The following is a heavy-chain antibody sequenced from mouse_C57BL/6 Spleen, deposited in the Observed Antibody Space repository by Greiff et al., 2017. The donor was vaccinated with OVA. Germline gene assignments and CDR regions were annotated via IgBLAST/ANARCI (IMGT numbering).Heavy chain of an antibody. D-gene: IGHD1-1*01. Sequence: EVNVVESGGGLVQPGGSLSLSCAASGFTFTDYYMSWVRQPPGKALEWLGFIRNKANGYTTEYSASVKGRFTISRDNSQSILYLQINALRAEDSATYCCARYYGGYWYFDVWGTGTTVTVSS. J-gene: IGHJ1*03. V-gene: IGHV7-3*01. CDR1: GFTFTDYY. CDR2: IRNKANGYTT. CDR3: ARYYGGYWYFDV.